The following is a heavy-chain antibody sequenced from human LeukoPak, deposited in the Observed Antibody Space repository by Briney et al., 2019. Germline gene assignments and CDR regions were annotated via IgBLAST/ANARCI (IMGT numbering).Heavy chain of an antibody. V-gene: IGHV3-74*01. D-gene: IGHD6-6*01. CDR2: INSGGTVT. J-gene: IGHJ4*02. CDR3: ARELWVAGYSSSSGVFDY. Sequence: QPGGSLRLSCAASGFTFSDFWMHWVRQAPGKGLVWVPRINSGGTVTNYADSVKGRLTISRDNAKNTLYLQMNSLRAEDTAVYYCARELWVAGYSSSSGVFDYWGQGTLVTVSS. CDR1: GFTFSDFW.